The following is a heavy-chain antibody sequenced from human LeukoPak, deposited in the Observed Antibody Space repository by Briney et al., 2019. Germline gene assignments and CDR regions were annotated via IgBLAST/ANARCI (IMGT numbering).Heavy chain of an antibody. CDR1: GFTFSSYW. J-gene: IGHJ4*02. CDR2: IKQDGSEK. Sequence: GGSLRLSCAASGFTFSSYWMSWVRQAPGKGLEWVANIKQDGSEKYYVDSVKGRFTISRDNAKNSLYLQMNSLRAEDTAVYYCARGTIAAAGYYYFDYWGQGTLVTVSS. D-gene: IGHD6-13*01. CDR3: ARGTIAAAGYYYFDY. V-gene: IGHV3-7*04.